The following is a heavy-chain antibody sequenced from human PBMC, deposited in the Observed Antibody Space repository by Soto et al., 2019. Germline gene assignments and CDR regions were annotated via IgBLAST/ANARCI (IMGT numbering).Heavy chain of an antibody. V-gene: IGHV4-4*07. CDR2: IYTSGST. CDR1: GDSINSYY. J-gene: IGHJ6*02. CDR3: ARELMTYYDFWSGSNPAGMDV. D-gene: IGHD3-3*01. Sequence: SETLSLTCTVSGDSINSYYWSWIRRPAGKGLEWIGRIYTSGSTNYNPSLKSRVTMSVDTSKNQFSLKLNSVTAADTAVYYCARELMTYYDFWSGSNPAGMDVWGQGTTVTVSS.